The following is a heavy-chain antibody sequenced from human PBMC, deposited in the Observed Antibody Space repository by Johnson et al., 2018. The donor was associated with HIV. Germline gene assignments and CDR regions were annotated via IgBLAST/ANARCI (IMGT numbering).Heavy chain of an antibody. CDR3: AKDWAYRSSPIYAFDI. V-gene: IGHV3-30*02. J-gene: IGHJ3*02. CDR1: GFTFSSYG. D-gene: IGHD6-13*01. Sequence: QVQLVESGGGVVQPGGSLRLSCAASGFTFSSYGMHWVRQAPRKGLEWVALISYDGSYKYYADSVKGRFSISRDNSKNTLYLHMNSLRAEDPAMYYCAKDWAYRSSPIYAFDIWGQGTMVTVSS. CDR2: ISYDGSYK.